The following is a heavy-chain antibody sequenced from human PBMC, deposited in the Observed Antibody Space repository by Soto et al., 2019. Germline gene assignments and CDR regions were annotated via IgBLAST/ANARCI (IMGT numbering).Heavy chain of an antibody. CDR1: GFTFDDYT. CDR3: AKDITIFGVAGNLFDY. V-gene: IGHV3-43*01. CDR2: ISWDGGST. Sequence: GGSLRLSCAASGFTFDDYTMHWVRQAPGKGLEWVSLISWDGGSTYYADSVKGRFTISRDNSKNSLYLQMNSLRTEDTALYYCAKDITIFGVAGNLFDYWGQGTLVTVSS. D-gene: IGHD3-3*01. J-gene: IGHJ4*02.